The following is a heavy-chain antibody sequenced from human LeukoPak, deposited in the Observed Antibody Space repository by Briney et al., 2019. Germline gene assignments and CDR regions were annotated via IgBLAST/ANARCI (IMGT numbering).Heavy chain of an antibody. CDR2: IYYSGST. CDR1: GGSISSSSYY. CDR3: ASAGELSLIDY. D-gene: IGHD3-16*02. Sequence: SETLSLTCTVSGGSISSSSYYWGWIRQPPGKGLEWIGSIYYSGSTYYNPPLKFRVTISIDTSKNQFSLKLSSVTAADTAVYYCASAGELSLIDYWGQGTLVTVSS. V-gene: IGHV4-39*01. J-gene: IGHJ4*02.